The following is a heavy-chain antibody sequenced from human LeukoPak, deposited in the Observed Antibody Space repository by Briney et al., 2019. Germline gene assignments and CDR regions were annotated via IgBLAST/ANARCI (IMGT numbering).Heavy chain of an antibody. V-gene: IGHV3-53*01. D-gene: IGHD1-26*01. CDR1: GFPLSSNY. CDR3: ASLRSTHYHFDY. J-gene: IGHJ4*02. CDR2: IYSGGTT. Sequence: GGSLRLSCAASGFPLSSNYMSWVRQAPGKGLEWVSVIYSGGTTYYADSVKGRFTISRDNSKNMLYLQMNSLTAEDTAVYYCASLRSTHYHFDYWGQGTLVTVSS.